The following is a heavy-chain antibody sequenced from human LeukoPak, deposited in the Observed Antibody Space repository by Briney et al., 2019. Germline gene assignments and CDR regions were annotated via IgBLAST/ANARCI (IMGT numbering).Heavy chain of an antibody. CDR2: INPNSGGT. CDR3: ARYQKYCSSTSCDDY. Sequence: ASVKVSCKASGYTFTGYYMHWVRQAPGQGLEWMGRINPNSGGTNYAQKVQGRVTMTRDTSISTAYMELSRLRSDDTAVYYRARYQKYCSSTSCDDYWGQGTLVTVSS. CDR1: GYTFTGYY. J-gene: IGHJ4*02. V-gene: IGHV1-2*06. D-gene: IGHD2-2*01.